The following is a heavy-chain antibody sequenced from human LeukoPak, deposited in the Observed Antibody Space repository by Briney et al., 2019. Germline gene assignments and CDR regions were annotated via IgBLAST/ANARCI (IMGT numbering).Heavy chain of an antibody. CDR2: ISGSGGST. D-gene: IGHD3-10*01. J-gene: IGHJ5*02. Sequence: GGSLRLSCAVSGITLSNYGMSWVRQAPGKGLEWVSAISGSGGSTYYADSVKGRFTISRDNSKNTLYLQMNSLRAEDTAVYYCTKGVMGGSGSYHKLGAWFDPWGQGTLVTVSS. CDR1: GITLSNYG. CDR3: TKGVMGGSGSYHKLGAWFDP. V-gene: IGHV3-23*01.